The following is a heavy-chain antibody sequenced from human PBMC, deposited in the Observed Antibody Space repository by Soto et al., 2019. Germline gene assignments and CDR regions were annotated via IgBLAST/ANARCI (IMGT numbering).Heavy chain of an antibody. Sequence: ASVKVSCKASGYTFTSYGISWVRQAPGQGLEWMGWISAYNGNTNYAQKLQGRVTMTTDTSTSTAYMELRSLRSDDTAVYYCARLGYCSGGSCYFYLDYWGQGTLVTVSS. J-gene: IGHJ4*02. CDR3: ARLGYCSGGSCYFYLDY. V-gene: IGHV1-18*01. CDR1: GYTFTSYG. D-gene: IGHD2-15*01. CDR2: ISAYNGNT.